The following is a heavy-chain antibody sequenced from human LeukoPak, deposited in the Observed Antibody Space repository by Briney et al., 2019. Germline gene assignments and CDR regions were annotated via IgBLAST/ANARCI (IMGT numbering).Heavy chain of an antibody. D-gene: IGHD2-15*01. CDR3: AREIRYCSGSKCYLFDY. J-gene: IGHJ4*02. CDR1: GFTFSSYE. Sequence: GGSLRLSCAASGFTFSSYEMNWVRQAPGKGLEWVSYISSSGSTIYYADSVKGRFTISRDNAKSSLYLQMNSLRAEDTAVYYCAREIRYCSGSKCYLFDYWGQGTLVTVSS. CDR2: ISSSGSTI. V-gene: IGHV3-48*03.